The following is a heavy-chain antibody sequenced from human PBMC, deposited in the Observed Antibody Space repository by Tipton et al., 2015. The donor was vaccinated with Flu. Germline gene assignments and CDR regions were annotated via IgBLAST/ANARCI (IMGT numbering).Heavy chain of an antibody. D-gene: IGHD2-21*01. J-gene: IGHJ6*02. V-gene: IGHV4-59*01. CDR3: ARGVIRGDHSYGFDV. Sequence: TLSLTCTVSDGSIPGYYWSWIRRPPGKGLEYIGFIPYTGRPNYNPSLKSRLAISLDASNHQFSLRLRSVSAADSAVYYCARGVIRGDHSYGFDVWGQGTTVTVSS. CDR2: IPYTGRP. CDR1: DGSIPGYY.